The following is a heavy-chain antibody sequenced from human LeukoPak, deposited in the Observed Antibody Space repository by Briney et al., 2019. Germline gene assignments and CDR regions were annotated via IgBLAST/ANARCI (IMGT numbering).Heavy chain of an antibody. Sequence: SVKVSCKASGGTFSSYAISWVRQAPGQGLERMGRIIPIFGTANYAQKFQGRVTITTDESTSTAYMELSSLRSEDTAVYYCARDETGPEWELPFDYWGQGTLVTVSS. D-gene: IGHD1-26*01. CDR3: ARDETGPEWELPFDY. J-gene: IGHJ4*02. V-gene: IGHV1-69*05. CDR1: GGTFSSYA. CDR2: IIPIFGTA.